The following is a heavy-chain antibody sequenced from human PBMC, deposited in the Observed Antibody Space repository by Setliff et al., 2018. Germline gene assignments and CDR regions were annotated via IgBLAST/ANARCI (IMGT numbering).Heavy chain of an antibody. Sequence: SETLSLTCTVSGGSISSSSHYWGWIRQSPGKGLEWIGSMYYSGSTYYNPSLKGRVTLSVDTTKNQFSLKLTSMTAADTAVYFCARHLLVQGTYHFDYWGQGSQVTVSS. D-gene: IGHD3-10*01. V-gene: IGHV4-39*01. J-gene: IGHJ4*02. CDR3: ARHLLVQGTYHFDY. CDR2: MYYSGST. CDR1: GGSISSSSHY.